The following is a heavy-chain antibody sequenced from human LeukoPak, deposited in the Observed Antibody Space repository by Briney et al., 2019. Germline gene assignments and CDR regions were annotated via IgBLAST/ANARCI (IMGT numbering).Heavy chain of an antibody. CDR1: GFTFSSYA. D-gene: IGHD1-14*01. Sequence: GGSLRLSCAASGFTFSSYAMHWVRQAPGKGLEYVSAISSNGGSTYYANSVKGRFTISRDNSKNTVYLQMNYLRADDTAIYYCAKEFSLLRNPTVFDSWGQGSLVTVSS. J-gene: IGHJ4*02. CDR3: AKEFSLLRNPTVFDS. CDR2: ISSNGGST. V-gene: IGHV3-64*01.